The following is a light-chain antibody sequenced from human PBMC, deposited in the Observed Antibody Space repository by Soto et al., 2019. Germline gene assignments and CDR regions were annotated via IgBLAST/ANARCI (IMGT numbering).Light chain of an antibody. CDR1: QSVSNNY. J-gene: IGKJ1*01. V-gene: IGKV3-20*01. Sequence: EIVLTQSPCTLSLSPGERATHSCRTSQSVSNNYLAWYQQKPGQAPRLLIYGASSRATGIPDRFSGSGSGTDFTLSISRLEPEDFAVYYCQQYSSLWTFGQGTKVDIK. CDR3: QQYSSLWT. CDR2: GAS.